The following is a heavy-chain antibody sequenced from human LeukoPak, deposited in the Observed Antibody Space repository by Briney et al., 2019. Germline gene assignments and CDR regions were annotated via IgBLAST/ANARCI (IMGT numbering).Heavy chain of an antibody. CDR1: GFTFSSHG. V-gene: IGHV3-33*06. Sequence: PGRSLRLSCAASGFTFSSHGMHWVRQAPGKGLECATFISYNGNNRYYADSVKGRFTISRDNSKNTLYLQMNSLRADDTAVHYCAKNLNIYSGSNLHSWGQGTLVTVSS. CDR3: AKNLNIYSGSNLHS. J-gene: IGHJ4*02. CDR2: ISYNGNNR. D-gene: IGHD1-26*01.